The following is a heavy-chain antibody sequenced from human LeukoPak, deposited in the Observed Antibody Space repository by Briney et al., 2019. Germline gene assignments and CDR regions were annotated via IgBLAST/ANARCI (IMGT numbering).Heavy chain of an antibody. CDR1: GGSISSYY. Sequence: SETLSLTCTVSGGSISSYYWSWIRQPPGKGLEWIGEINHSGSTNYNPSLKSRVTISVDTSKNQFSLKLSSVTAADTAVYYCARRKYSGYPYYYYYMDVWGKGTTVTISS. CDR3: ARRKYSGYPYYYYYMDV. D-gene: IGHD5-12*01. J-gene: IGHJ6*03. V-gene: IGHV4-34*01. CDR2: INHSGST.